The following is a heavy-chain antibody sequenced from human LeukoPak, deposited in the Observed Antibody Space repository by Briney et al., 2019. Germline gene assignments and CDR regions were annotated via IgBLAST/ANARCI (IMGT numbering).Heavy chain of an antibody. V-gene: IGHV5-51*01. D-gene: IGHD2-15*01. CDR3: ARREYCSRGSCSSFDY. Sequence: GESLKISCKGSGYSFTTYWIGWVRQMPGRGLEWMGIIYPGDSDTRYSPSFQGQVTISADKSISTAYLQWSALKASDTAMYYCARREYCSRGSCSSFDYWGLGTPVTVSS. CDR1: GYSFTTYW. J-gene: IGHJ4*02. CDR2: IYPGDSDT.